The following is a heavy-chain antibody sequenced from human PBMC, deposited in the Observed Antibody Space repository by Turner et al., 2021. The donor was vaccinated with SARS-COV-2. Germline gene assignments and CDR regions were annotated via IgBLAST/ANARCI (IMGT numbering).Heavy chain of an antibody. CDR2: IYYSGST. D-gene: IGHD2-15*01. J-gene: IGHJ4*02. CDR1: GGSISSDDYY. Sequence: QVQLQESGPGLVKPSQTLSPTCSVSGGSISSDDYYWSWIRQPPGKGLEWIGYIYYSGSTYYNPSLKSRVTISVDTSKNQFSLRLSSLTAADTAVYYCARVLGYCSGVSCYPDYWGQGTLVTVSS. V-gene: IGHV4-30-4*01. CDR3: ARVLGYCSGVSCYPDY.